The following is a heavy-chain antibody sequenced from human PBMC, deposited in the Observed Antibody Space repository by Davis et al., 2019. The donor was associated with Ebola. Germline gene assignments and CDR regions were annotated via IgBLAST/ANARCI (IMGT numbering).Heavy chain of an antibody. CDR2: IYHSGST. V-gene: IGHV4-4*02. D-gene: IGHD4-17*01. Sequence: PGGSLRLSCAVSGGSISSSNWWSWVRQPPGKGLEWIGEIYHSGSTYYNPSLKSRVTISVDTSKNQFSLKLSSVTAADTAVYYCAKAMDSQFYGDCVDYWGQGTLVTVSS. CDR3: AKAMDSQFYGDCVDY. CDR1: GGSISSSNW. J-gene: IGHJ4*02.